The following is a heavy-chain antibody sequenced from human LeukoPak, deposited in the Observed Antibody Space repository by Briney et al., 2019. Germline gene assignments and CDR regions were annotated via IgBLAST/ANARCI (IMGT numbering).Heavy chain of an antibody. CDR1: GFTLSRYW. CDR2: IKEDGRDN. J-gene: IGHJ4*02. Sequence: GGTLRLSCAASGFTLSRYWMSWVRQAPGKGLEWLANIKEDGRDNYYGASVKGRFTISRDNAKNSLYLQMNNLRVEDTAVYYCARAGYTSGYDYWGQGTLVTVSS. V-gene: IGHV3-7*01. D-gene: IGHD6-19*01. CDR3: ARAGYTSGYDY.